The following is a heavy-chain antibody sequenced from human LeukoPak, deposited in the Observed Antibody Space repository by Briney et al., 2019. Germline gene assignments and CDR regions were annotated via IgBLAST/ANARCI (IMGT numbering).Heavy chain of an antibody. CDR2: INPNSGGT. Sequence: ASVKVSCKASGYTFTGYYMHWVRQAPGQGLEWMGWINPNSGGTNYAQKFQGRVTMTRNTSISTAYMELSSLRSEDTAVYYCARGPSSWDKNWFDPWGQGTLVTVSS. V-gene: IGHV1-2*02. D-gene: IGHD6-13*01. CDR1: GYTFTGYY. CDR3: ARGPSSWDKNWFDP. J-gene: IGHJ5*02.